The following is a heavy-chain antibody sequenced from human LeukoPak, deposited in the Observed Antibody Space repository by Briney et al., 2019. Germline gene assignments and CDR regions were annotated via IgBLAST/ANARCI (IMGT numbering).Heavy chain of an antibody. D-gene: IGHD7-27*01. Sequence: GGSLRLSCAASGFTFSTYTMYWVRHPPGKRLEWVSIIGSSGGGIHYADSVKGRFTISRDNSKNALYLQMNSLRVEDTAVYYCAIDPNWGTHSWGQGVLVTASS. CDR3: AIDPNWGTHS. CDR2: IGSSGGGI. CDR1: GFTFSTYT. V-gene: IGHV3-23*01. J-gene: IGHJ4*02.